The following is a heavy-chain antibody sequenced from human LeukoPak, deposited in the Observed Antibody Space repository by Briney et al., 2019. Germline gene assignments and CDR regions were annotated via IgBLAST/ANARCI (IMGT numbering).Heavy chain of an antibody. D-gene: IGHD3-22*01. CDR2: INPSGGST. CDR1: GYTFTSCY. Sequence: GASVKVSCKASGYTFTSCYMHWVRQAPGQGLEWMGIINPSGGSTSYAQRFQGRVTMTRETSTSTVYMELSNLKSDDTAVYYCARDVASSGYYWDWGQGTLVTVYS. V-gene: IGHV1-46*01. CDR3: ARDVASSGYYWD. J-gene: IGHJ4*02.